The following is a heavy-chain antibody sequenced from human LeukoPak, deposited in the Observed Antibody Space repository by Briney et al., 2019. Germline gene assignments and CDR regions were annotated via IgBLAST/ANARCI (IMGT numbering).Heavy chain of an antibody. Sequence: ASVKVSCKASGYTFTSYGISWVRQAPGQGLEWMGWISAYNGNTNYAQKLQGRVTMTTDTSTSTAYMELRSLRSDDTAVYYCARSAYYDSSGPFDYWGQGTLVTVSS. J-gene: IGHJ4*02. CDR1: GYTFTSYG. CDR3: ARSAYYDSSGPFDY. CDR2: ISAYNGNT. V-gene: IGHV1-18*01. D-gene: IGHD3-22*01.